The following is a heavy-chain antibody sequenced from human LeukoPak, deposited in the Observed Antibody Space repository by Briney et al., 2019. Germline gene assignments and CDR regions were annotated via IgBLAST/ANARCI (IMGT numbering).Heavy chain of an antibody. V-gene: IGHV3-48*01. D-gene: IGHD2/OR15-2a*01. J-gene: IGHJ4*02. CDR1: GSSFSSYS. Sequence: PGGSLRLPCAASGSSFSSYSINWVRQAPGKGLEWVSYISGDGNAKHYTDSVKGRFTISRDNAKNALYLQMNSLRAEDTAVYFCARDYVYAFDYWGQGTLVTVSS. CDR3: ARDYVYAFDY. CDR2: ISGDGNAK.